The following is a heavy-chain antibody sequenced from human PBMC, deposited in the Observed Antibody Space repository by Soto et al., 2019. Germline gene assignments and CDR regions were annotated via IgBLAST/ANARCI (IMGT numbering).Heavy chain of an antibody. V-gene: IGHV4-31*03. D-gene: IGHD3-3*01. CDR3: ARRTVLRFLERYNWFDP. J-gene: IGHJ5*02. CDR1: GGSISSGGYY. CDR2: IYYSGST. Sequence: QVQLQESGPGLVKPSQTLSLTCTVSGGSISSGGYYWSWIRQHPGKGLEWIGYIYYSGSTYYNPSLKSRVNISVDTSKNQFSLKLSSVTAADTAVYYCARRTVLRFLERYNWFDPWGQGTLVTVSS.